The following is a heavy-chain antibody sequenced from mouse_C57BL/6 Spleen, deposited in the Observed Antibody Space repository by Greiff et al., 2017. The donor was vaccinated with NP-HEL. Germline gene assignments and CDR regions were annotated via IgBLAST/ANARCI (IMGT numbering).Heavy chain of an antibody. J-gene: IGHJ4*01. Sequence: QVQLKQSGAELVRPGASVTLSCKASGYTFTDYEMHWVKQTPVHGLEWIGAIDPETGGTAYNQKFKGKAILTADKSSSTAYMELRSLTSEDSAVYYCTALRYYAMDYWGQGTSVTVSS. D-gene: IGHD1-1*01. CDR2: IDPETGGT. V-gene: IGHV1-15*01. CDR3: TALRYYAMDY. CDR1: GYTFTDYE.